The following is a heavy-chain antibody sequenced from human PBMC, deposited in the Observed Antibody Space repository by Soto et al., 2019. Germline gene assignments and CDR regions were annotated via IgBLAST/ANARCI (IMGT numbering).Heavy chain of an antibody. CDR1: GGTFSSYA. D-gene: IGHD2-2*01. J-gene: IGHJ6*02. V-gene: IGHV1-69*13. CDR3: ARAQSDTIVVVPAAYGMDV. Sequence: SVKVSFKASGGTFSSYAVSWLRQALGQGLEWMGGIIPIFGTANYAQKFQGRVTITADESTSTAYMELSSLRSEDTAVYYCARAQSDTIVVVPAAYGMDVWGQGTTVTVSS. CDR2: IIPIFGTA.